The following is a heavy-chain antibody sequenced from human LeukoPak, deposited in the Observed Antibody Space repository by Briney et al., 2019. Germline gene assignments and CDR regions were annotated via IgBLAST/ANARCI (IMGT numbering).Heavy chain of an antibody. CDR3: ARDRRYSGYESYGMDV. CDR1: GFTFGSYW. D-gene: IGHD5-12*01. Sequence: GRSLRLSCAASGFTFGSYWMHWVRQAPGKGLVWVSRINSDGSSTSYADSVKGRFTISRDNAKNTLYLQMNSLRAEDTAVYYCARDRRYSGYESYGMDVWGQGTTVTVSS. J-gene: IGHJ6*02. CDR2: INSDGSST. V-gene: IGHV3-74*01.